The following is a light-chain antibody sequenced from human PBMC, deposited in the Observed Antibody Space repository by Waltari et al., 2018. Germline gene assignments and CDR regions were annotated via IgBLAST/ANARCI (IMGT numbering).Light chain of an antibody. Sequence: EIVLTQSPGTLSLSPGERATLSCRASQSVSSSYLAWYPQKPSLAPRLLSVGVPITATGTPDRCSGDGSGSDCTLTINRLETEDFAVYFSQPYGSSPLTFGQGTKVYI. J-gene: IGKJ1*01. V-gene: IGKV3-20*01. CDR2: GVP. CDR3: QPYGSSPLT. CDR1: QSVSSSY.